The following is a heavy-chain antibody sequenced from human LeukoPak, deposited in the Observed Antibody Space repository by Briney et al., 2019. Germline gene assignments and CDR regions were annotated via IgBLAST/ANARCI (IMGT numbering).Heavy chain of an antibody. CDR2: ILFSGST. CDR1: GGSISNYY. V-gene: IGHV4-59*08. D-gene: IGHD3-3*02. CDR3: ARRVISEFSIDKGNWLDP. J-gene: IGHJ5*02. Sequence: PSETLSLTCTVSGGSISNYYWNWIRQSPGKGLEWIGYILFSGSTHHNPSLTSRISLSVDTSKNQFSLKLSSVTAADTAVYYCARRVISEFSIDKGNWLDPWGQGTLVTVSS.